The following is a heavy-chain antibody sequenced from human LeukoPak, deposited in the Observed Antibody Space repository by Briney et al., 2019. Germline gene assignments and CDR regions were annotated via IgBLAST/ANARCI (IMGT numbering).Heavy chain of an antibody. CDR3: ARGLKYGRRVYCSSTSCYPGKIDNWFDP. Sequence: PSETLSLTCAVYGGSFSGYYWSWIRQPPGKGLEWIGEINHSGSTNYNPSLKSRVTISVDTSKNQFSLKLSSVTAADTAVYYCARGLKYGRRVYCSSTSCYPGKIDNWFDPWGQGTLVTVSS. J-gene: IGHJ5*02. CDR1: GGSFSGYY. V-gene: IGHV4-34*01. D-gene: IGHD2-2*01. CDR2: INHSGST.